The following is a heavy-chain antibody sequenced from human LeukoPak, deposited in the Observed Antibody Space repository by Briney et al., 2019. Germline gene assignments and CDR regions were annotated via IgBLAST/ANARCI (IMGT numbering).Heavy chain of an antibody. V-gene: IGHV3-74*01. CDR3: ARDEPTVTTGPPVGS. CDR2: INGDGSTS. D-gene: IGHD4-17*01. Sequence: GGSLRLSCAASGFTFYSYWMHWVRQAPGKGLVWVSCINGDGSTSNYADSVKGRFTISRDNAKNTLYLQMHSLRAEDAAVYYCARDEPTVTTGPPVGSWGQGTLVTVSS. J-gene: IGHJ4*02. CDR1: GFTFYSYW.